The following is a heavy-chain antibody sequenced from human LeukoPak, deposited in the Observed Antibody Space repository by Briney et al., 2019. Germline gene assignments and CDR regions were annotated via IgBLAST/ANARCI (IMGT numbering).Heavy chain of an antibody. D-gene: IGHD5-18*01. Sequence: SETLSLTCTVSGGSISSYYWSWIRQPPGKGLKWIGYIYYSGSTNYNPSLKSRVTISVDSSKNQFSLKLSSVTAADTAVYYCARTTEGGYTYDYFYYYYMDVWGKGTTVTISS. J-gene: IGHJ6*03. CDR1: GGSISSYY. CDR2: IYYSGST. CDR3: ARTTEGGYTYDYFYYYYMDV. V-gene: IGHV4-59*01.